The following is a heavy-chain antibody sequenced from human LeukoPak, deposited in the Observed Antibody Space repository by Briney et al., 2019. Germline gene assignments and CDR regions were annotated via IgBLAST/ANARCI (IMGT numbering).Heavy chain of an antibody. CDR2: ISAYNGNT. Sequence: ASVKVSCKASGYTFTSYGISWGRQAPGQGLEWMGWISAYNGNTNYAQKLQGRVTMTTDTSTSTAYMELRSLRSDDTAVYYCARVVAAAGNRDDAFDIWGQGTMVTVSS. J-gene: IGHJ3*02. CDR3: ARVVAAAGNRDDAFDI. CDR1: GYTFTSYG. D-gene: IGHD6-13*01. V-gene: IGHV1-18*01.